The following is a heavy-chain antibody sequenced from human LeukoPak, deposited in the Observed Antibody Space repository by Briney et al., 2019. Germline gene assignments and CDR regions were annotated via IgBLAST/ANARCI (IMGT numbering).Heavy chain of an antibody. Sequence: GGSLRLSCAASGFTVSSNYMSWVRQAPGKGLEWVSVIYSGGSTYYADSVKGRFTISRDNSKNTLYLQMNSLRAEDTAVYYCARELRRSSDFDHLDYWGQGTLVTVSS. CDR2: IYSGGST. CDR3: ARELRRSSDFDHLDY. D-gene: IGHD3-22*01. J-gene: IGHJ4*02. V-gene: IGHV3-53*01. CDR1: GFTVSSNY.